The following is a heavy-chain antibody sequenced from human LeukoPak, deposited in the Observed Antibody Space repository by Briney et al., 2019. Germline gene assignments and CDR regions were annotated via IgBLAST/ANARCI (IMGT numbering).Heavy chain of an antibody. CDR3: ARGARTPSGYGSRTAGRANWFDP. CDR2: INHSGST. D-gene: IGHD5-12*01. Sequence: SETLSLTCAVYGGSFSGYYWSWIRQPPGKGLEWIGEINHSGSTNYNPSLKSRVTLSVDTSKNQFSLKLSSVTAADTAVYYCARGARTPSGYGSRTAGRANWFDPWGQGTLVTVSS. CDR1: GGSFSGYY. V-gene: IGHV4-34*01. J-gene: IGHJ5*02.